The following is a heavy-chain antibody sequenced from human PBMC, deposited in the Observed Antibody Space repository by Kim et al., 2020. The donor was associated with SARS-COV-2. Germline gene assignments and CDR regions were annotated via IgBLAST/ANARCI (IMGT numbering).Heavy chain of an antibody. CDR1: GFTFSNYA. J-gene: IGHJ6*02. Sequence: GGSLRLSCAASGFTFSNYAMHWVRQAPGRGLEWVAVISYDGSNTYYVDPVKGRFSISRDISKNTLYLQMNSLRLEDTAVYYCARDLAGAGSSWGHYYVMDVWGQGTTVTVSS. CDR3: ARDLAGAGSSWGHYYVMDV. V-gene: IGHV3-30-3*01. D-gene: IGHD6-13*01. CDR2: ISYDGSNT.